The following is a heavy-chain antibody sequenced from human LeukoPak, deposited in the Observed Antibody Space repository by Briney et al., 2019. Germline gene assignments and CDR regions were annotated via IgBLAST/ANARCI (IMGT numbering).Heavy chain of an antibody. Sequence: GGSLRLSCAASGFTFSSYGMHWVRQAPGKGLEWVAVIWYDGSNEYYADSVKGRFTISRDNSKNTLYLQMNSLRAEDTAVYYCAKDLYRDSRDSLDIVVQGTMVTVS. CDR2: IWYDGSNE. CDR1: GFTFSSYG. V-gene: IGHV3-33*06. J-gene: IGHJ3*02. D-gene: IGHD3-22*01. CDR3: AKDLYRDSRDSLDI.